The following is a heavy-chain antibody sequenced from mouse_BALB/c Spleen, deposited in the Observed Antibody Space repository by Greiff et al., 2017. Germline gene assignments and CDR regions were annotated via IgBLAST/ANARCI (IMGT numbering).Heavy chain of an antibody. CDR3: VRHAPDYYGSSYAYWYFDV. Sequence: EVQLVESGGGLVQPKGSLKLSCAASGFTFNTYAMNWVRQAPGKGLEWVARIRSKSNNYATYYADSVKDRFTISRDDSQSMLYLQMNNLKTEDTAMYYCVRHAPDYYGSSYAYWYFDVWGAGTTVTVSS. D-gene: IGHD1-1*01. J-gene: IGHJ1*01. CDR1: GFTFNTYA. CDR2: IRSKSNNYAT. V-gene: IGHV10-1*02.